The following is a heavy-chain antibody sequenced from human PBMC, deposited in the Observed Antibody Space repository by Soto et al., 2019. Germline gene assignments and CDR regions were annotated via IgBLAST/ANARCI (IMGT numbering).Heavy chain of an antibody. Sequence: ASGKVSCKASGYTFTGYYMHWVRQAPGQGLEWMGWINPNSGGTNYAQKFQGRVTMTRDTSISTAYMELSRLRSDDTAVYYCAREEDIVVVVAANNWFDPWGQGTLVTVSS. D-gene: IGHD2-15*01. CDR2: INPNSGGT. V-gene: IGHV1-2*02. CDR3: AREEDIVVVVAANNWFDP. CDR1: GYTFTGYY. J-gene: IGHJ5*02.